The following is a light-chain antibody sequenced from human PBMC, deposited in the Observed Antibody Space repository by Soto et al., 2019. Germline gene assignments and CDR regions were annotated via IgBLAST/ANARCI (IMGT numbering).Light chain of an antibody. V-gene: IGLV2-14*01. Sequence: QSALTQPASVSGSPRQSLTISCTGTSSDVGGYNYVSWYQQHPGKAPKLMIYDVNNRPSGVSNRFSGSKSGNTASLTISGLQAEDEADYYCSSYTSSSTLVVFGGGTKLTVL. J-gene: IGLJ2*01. CDR2: DVN. CDR1: SSDVGGYNY. CDR3: SSYTSSSTLVV.